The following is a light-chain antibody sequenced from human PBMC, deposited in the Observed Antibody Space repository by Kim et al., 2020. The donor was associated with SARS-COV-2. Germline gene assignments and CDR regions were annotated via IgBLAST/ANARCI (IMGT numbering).Light chain of an antibody. CDR3: LQDYIYPRT. CDR2: GAS. J-gene: IGKJ1*01. CDR1: QDIRND. Sequence: AIQMTRSPSSLSASVGDRVTITCRASQDIRNDLGWYQHKSGKAPKVLIYGASTLQSGVPSRFSGSGSGTDFTLTISSLQPEDFATYYCLQDYIYPRTFGQGTKVDIK. V-gene: IGKV1-6*01.